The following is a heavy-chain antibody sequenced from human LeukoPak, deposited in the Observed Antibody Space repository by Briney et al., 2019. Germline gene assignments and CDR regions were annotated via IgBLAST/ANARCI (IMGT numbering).Heavy chain of an antibody. V-gene: IGHV3-66*01. CDR2: LYSSGTT. J-gene: IGHJ4*02. CDR1: GFTVSSNY. CDR3: ARDLRATTLDY. Sequence: GGSLGLSCAASGFTVSSNYMSWVRQAPGKGLEWVSILYSSGTTYYADSVQGRFTISRDSSKNTLYLQMNSLRDEDAAVYYCARDLRATTLDYWGQGTLVTVSS. D-gene: IGHD1-26*01.